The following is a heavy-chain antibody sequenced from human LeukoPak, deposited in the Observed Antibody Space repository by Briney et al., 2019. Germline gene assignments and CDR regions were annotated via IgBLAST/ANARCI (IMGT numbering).Heavy chain of an antibody. Sequence: PSETLSLTCTVSGGSISNYYWSWIRQPAGKGLEWIGYIYYSGSTNYNPSLKSRVTISVDTSKNQFPLKLSSVTAADTAVYYCARMVATPGETDYWGQGTLVTVSS. CDR2: IYYSGST. CDR1: GGSISNYY. V-gene: IGHV4-59*01. CDR3: ARMVATPGETDY. J-gene: IGHJ4*02. D-gene: IGHD5-12*01.